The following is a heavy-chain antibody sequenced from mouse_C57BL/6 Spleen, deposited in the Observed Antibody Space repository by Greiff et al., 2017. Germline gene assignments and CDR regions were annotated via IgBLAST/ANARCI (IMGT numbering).Heavy chain of an antibody. CDR1: GYTFTSYW. Sequence: QVQLQQPGAELVRPGTSVKLSCKASGYTFTSYWMHWVKQRPGQGLEWIGVIDPSDSYTNYNQKFKSKATLTVDTSSSTAYMQLSSLASEDTAVYYCASHCGAWCAYWGQGTLVTVSA. J-gene: IGHJ3*01. CDR3: ASHCGAWCAY. CDR2: IDPSDSYT. V-gene: IGHV1-59*01. D-gene: IGHD3-1*01.